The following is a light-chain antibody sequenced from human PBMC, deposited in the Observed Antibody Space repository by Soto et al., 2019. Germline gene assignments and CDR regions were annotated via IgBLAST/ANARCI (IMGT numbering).Light chain of an antibody. CDR1: QSIQSD. CDR2: GAS. V-gene: IGKV3-15*01. Sequence: EIMMTQSPATLSVSPGERAALSCRASQSIQSDLAWYQQKPGQGPRLLIYGASTRATGIPVRFSGSGSGTEFTLTISRLQSEDFALYFCQQYNNWPWTFCQGTKVEIK. J-gene: IGKJ1*01. CDR3: QQYNNWPWT.